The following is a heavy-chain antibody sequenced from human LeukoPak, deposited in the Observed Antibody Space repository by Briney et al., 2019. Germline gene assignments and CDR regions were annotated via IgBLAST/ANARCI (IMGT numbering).Heavy chain of an antibody. D-gene: IGHD3-3*01. V-gene: IGHV3-15*01. CDR2: IKSKTDGGTT. CDR3: TTDPPYYDFWSGYYTSDY. CDR1: GFTFSNAW. Sequence: PGGSLRLSCAASGFTFSNAWMGWVRQAPGKGLEWVGRIKSKTDGGTTDYAAPVKGRFTISRDDSKNTLYLRMNSLKTEDTAVYYCTTDPPYYDFWSGYYTSDYWGQGTLVTVSS. J-gene: IGHJ4*02.